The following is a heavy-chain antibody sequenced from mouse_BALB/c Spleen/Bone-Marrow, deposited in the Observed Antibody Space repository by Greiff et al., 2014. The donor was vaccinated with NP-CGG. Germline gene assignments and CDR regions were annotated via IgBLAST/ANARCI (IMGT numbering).Heavy chain of an antibody. CDR3: SSFSLMRGYLDY. CDR1: GYTFTSHY. J-gene: IGHJ2*02. Sequence: VQLEESGAELVKPGTSVKLSCKASGYTFTSHYIYWVKQRPGQGLKWIGEINPNNGGTNYNERFKGKATLTVDKSSSTAYMQLSSLTSEDSAVCYCSSFSLMRGYLDYWGQGTSLTVSS. D-gene: IGHD1-2*01. CDR2: INPNNGGT. V-gene: IGHV1S81*02.